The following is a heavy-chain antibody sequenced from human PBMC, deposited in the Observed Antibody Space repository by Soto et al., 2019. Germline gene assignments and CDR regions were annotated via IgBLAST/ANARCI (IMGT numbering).Heavy chain of an antibody. CDR3: AHRDSNCAYFDY. CDR1: GFSLSTSGVG. J-gene: IGHJ4*02. D-gene: IGHD4-4*01. CDR2: IYWNDDK. Sequence: QITLKESGPTLVQPTQTLTLTCTFSGFSLSTSGVGVGWIRQPPGKALEWLALIYWNDDKRYRPSLKSRLTITKDTSKNQVVRTMTNMDPVDTATYYWAHRDSNCAYFDYWGQGTLVTVSS. V-gene: IGHV2-5*01.